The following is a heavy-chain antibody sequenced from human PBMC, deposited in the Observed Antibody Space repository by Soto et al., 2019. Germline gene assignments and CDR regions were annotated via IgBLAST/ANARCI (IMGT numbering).Heavy chain of an antibody. CDR3: AKDLMLHGYSSGWYQPWFDP. Sequence: VGSLRLSCAASGFTFSSYGMHWVRQAPGKGLEWVAVISYDGSNKYYADSVKGRFTISRDNSKNTLYLQMNSLRAEDTAVYYCAKDLMLHGYSSGWYQPWFDPWGQGTLVTVSS. CDR2: ISYDGSNK. J-gene: IGHJ5*02. D-gene: IGHD6-19*01. CDR1: GFTFSSYG. V-gene: IGHV3-30*18.